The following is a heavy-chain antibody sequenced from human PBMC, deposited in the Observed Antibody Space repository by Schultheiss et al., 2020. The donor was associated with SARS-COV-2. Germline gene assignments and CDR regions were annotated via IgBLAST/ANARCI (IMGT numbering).Heavy chain of an antibody. Sequence: SETLSLTCTVSGGSISSSSYYWGWIRQPPGKGLEWIGEINHSGSTNYNPSLKSRVTISVDTSKNQFSLKLSSVTAADTAVYYCARVYCSSTSCLTFFDYWGQGTLVTVSS. V-gene: IGHV4-39*07. CDR2: INHSGST. CDR1: GGSISSSSYY. CDR3: ARVYCSSTSCLTFFDY. J-gene: IGHJ4*02. D-gene: IGHD2-2*01.